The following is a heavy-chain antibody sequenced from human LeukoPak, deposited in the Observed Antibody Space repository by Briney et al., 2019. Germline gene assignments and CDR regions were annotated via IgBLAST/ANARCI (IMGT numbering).Heavy chain of an antibody. V-gene: IGHV3-7*01. CDR2: IGQDGRET. Sequence: HPGGSLRLSCVVSGFTFSNYWMDRVRQAPGKGLEWVAFIGQDGRETNYAGSVKGRFTISRDNAKNSLYLQMNNLRVEDTAVYYCATRGDLSWFGALRHWSQGTVVTVSS. CDR1: GFTFSNYW. J-gene: IGHJ4*02. D-gene: IGHD3-16*02. CDR3: ATRGDLSWFGALRH.